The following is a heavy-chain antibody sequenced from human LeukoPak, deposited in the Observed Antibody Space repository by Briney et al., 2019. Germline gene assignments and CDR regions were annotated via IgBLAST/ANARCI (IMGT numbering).Heavy chain of an antibody. CDR2: NYYSGST. D-gene: IGHD2-2*03. CDR1: GGSISSYY. Sequence: SSETLSLTCTVSGGSISSYYWSWIRQPPGKGLEWIGYNYYSGSTNYNPSLKSRVTISVDTSKNQFSLKLSSVTAADTAVYYCARAYGYCSSTSCLYYYYGMDVWGQGTTVTVSS. V-gene: IGHV4-59*01. CDR3: ARAYGYCSSTSCLYYYYGMDV. J-gene: IGHJ6*02.